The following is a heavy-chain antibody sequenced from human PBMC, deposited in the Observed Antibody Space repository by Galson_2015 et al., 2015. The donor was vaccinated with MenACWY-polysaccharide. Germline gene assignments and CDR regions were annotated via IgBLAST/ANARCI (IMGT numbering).Heavy chain of an antibody. CDR3: ARLAVGNYFDY. CDR2: IYSGGST. CDR1: AFTVSSNH. D-gene: IGHD6-19*01. V-gene: IGHV3-66*01. J-gene: IGHJ4*02. Sequence: SLRLSCAASAFTVSSNHMSWVRQAPGKGLEWVSVIYSGGSTYYADSVKGRFTISRDNSKNTLYLQMNSLRAEDTALYYCARLAVGNYFDYWGQGTLVAVSS.